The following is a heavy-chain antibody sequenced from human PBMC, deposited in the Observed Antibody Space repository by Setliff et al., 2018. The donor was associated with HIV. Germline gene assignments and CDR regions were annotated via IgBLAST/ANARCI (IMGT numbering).Heavy chain of an antibody. CDR2: ISSYTGKT. D-gene: IGHD3-10*01. Sequence: ASVKVSCKASGYTFTSYYVHWVRQAPGQGLEWVGWISSYTGKTKYAQNAQGRVTLTTDTSTSTAYMDLRSLRPDDTAVYYCARVAFYGSGSYEDYWGQGTLVTVSS. J-gene: IGHJ4*02. CDR3: ARVAFYGSGSYEDY. V-gene: IGHV1-18*04. CDR1: GYTFTSYY.